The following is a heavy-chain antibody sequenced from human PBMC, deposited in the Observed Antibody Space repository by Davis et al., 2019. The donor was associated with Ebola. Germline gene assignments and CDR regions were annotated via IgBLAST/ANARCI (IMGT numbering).Heavy chain of an antibody. D-gene: IGHD3-10*01. CDR2: FDPEDGET. CDR3: ATDLRAMVQGVTYYYYYGMDV. CDR1: GYTLTELS. Sequence: ASVKVSCKVSGYTLTELSMHWVRQAPGKGLEWMGGFDPEDGETIYAQKFQGRVTMTEDTSTDTAYMELSSLRSEDTAVYYCATDLRAMVQGVTYYYYYGMDVWGQGTTVTVS. J-gene: IGHJ6*02. V-gene: IGHV1-24*01.